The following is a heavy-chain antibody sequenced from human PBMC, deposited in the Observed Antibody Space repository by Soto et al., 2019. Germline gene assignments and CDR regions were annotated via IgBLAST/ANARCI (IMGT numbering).Heavy chain of an antibody. D-gene: IGHD2-8*02. J-gene: IGHJ5*02. CDR1: GFTFSSYA. Sequence: GGSLRLSCAASGFTFSSYAMSWVRQAPGKGLERVSAISGSGGSTYYADSVKGRFTISRDNSKNTLYLQMNSLRAEDTAVYYCAKETYIDVLVGEAPFDPWGQGTLVTVSS. CDR3: AKETYIDVLVGEAPFDP. CDR2: ISGSGGST. V-gene: IGHV3-23*01.